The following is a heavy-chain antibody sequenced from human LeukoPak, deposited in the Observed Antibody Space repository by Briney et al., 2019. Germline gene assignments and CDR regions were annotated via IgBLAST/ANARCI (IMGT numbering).Heavy chain of an antibody. V-gene: IGHV3-30-3*01. CDR3: AREGSGWYSFHYGMDV. D-gene: IGHD6-19*01. J-gene: IGHJ6*04. CDR1: GFTFSSYA. Sequence: GGSLRLSCAASGFTFSSYAMHWVRQAPGKGLEWVAVISYDGSNKYYADSVKGRFTISRDNSKNTLYLQMNSLRAEDTAVYYCAREGSGWYSFHYGMDVWGKGTTVTVSS. CDR2: ISYDGSNK.